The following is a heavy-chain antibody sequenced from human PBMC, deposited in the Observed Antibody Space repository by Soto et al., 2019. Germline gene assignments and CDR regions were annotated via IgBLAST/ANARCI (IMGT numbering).Heavy chain of an antibody. J-gene: IGHJ4*02. CDR3: ASRGLGYIGPFFDY. CDR2: SFSGGIT. CDR1: GFTVNDNY. V-gene: IGHV3-53*01. D-gene: IGHD3-10*01. Sequence: EVQLVVSGGGLIQTGGSLRLSCVASGFTVNDNYMAWVRQAPGKGLEWVSVSFSGGITSYADSVKGRFTISRDNSRNTLFLQMNSLRAEDTAVYYCASRGLGYIGPFFDYWGQGSLVTVSS.